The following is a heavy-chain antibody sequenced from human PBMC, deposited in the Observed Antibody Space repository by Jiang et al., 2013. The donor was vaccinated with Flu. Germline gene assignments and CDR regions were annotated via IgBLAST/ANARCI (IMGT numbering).Heavy chain of an antibody. CDR3: ARRKSSGWYGFDP. V-gene: IGHV5-51*01. Sequence: GQVTISADKSISTAYLQWSSLKASDTAMYYCARRKSSGWYGFDPWGQGTLVTVSS. D-gene: IGHD6-19*01. J-gene: IGHJ5*02.